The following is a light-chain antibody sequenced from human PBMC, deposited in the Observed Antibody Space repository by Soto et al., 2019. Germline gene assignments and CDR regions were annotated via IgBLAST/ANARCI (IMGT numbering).Light chain of an antibody. J-gene: IGLJ1*01. CDR2: QVS. CDR1: SSDVGGYYY. Sequence: QSALTQPASVSGSPGQSITISCTGTSSDVGGYYYVSWYQHHPGKAPKLMIYQVSNRPSGVSNRFSGSKSGNTASLTISGLQAEDEADYFCSSFTSTNTVYVFGSGTKVTVL. CDR3: SSFTSTNTVYV. V-gene: IGLV2-14*01.